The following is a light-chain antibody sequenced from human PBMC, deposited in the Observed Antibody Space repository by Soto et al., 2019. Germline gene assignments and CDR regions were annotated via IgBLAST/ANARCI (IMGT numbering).Light chain of an antibody. CDR3: QKYNSAPWT. CDR1: QGISNY. Sequence: DIQMTQSPSSLSASVGDTVTITCRASQGISNYLAWYQQKPGKVPKLLIFAASTLQSGVPSRFSGSGSGTDFTLTISSLQPDDVATYYCQKYNSAPWTFDLGTKVEIK. J-gene: IGKJ1*01. CDR2: AAS. V-gene: IGKV1-27*01.